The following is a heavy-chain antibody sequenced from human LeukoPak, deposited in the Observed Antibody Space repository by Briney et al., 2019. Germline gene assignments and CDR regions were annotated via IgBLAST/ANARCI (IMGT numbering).Heavy chain of an antibody. CDR1: GYSISSGYY. J-gene: IGHJ5*02. V-gene: IGHV4-38-2*02. CDR3: ARDPITISNSDWFDP. D-gene: IGHD3-3*01. CDR2: IYHSGST. Sequence: SETPSLTCTVSGYSISSGYYWGWIRQPPGKGLEWIGSIYHSGSTYYNPSLKSRVTISVDTSKNQFSLKLSSATAADTAVYYCARDPITISNSDWFDPWGQGTLVTVSS.